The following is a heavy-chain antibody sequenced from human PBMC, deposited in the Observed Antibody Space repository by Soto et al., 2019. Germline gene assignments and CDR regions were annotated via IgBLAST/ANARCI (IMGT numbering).Heavy chain of an antibody. CDR1: GGSISSGGYY. V-gene: IGHV4-31*03. CDR3: ARLAAADTGGWFDP. CDR2: IYYSGST. Sequence: SETLSLTCTVSGGSISSGGYYWSWIRQHPGKGLEWIGYIYYSGSTYYNPSLKSRVTISVDTSKNQFSLKLSSLTAADTAVYYCARLAAADTGGWFDPWGQGTLVTVSS. J-gene: IGHJ5*02. D-gene: IGHD6-13*01.